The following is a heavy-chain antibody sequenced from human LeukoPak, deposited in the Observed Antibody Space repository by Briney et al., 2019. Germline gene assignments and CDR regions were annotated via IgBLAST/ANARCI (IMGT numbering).Heavy chain of an antibody. CDR1: GFTISDYA. CDR3: AKDPALLWFGESFFDY. CDR2: ISGNGAEA. D-gene: IGHD3-10*01. V-gene: IGHV3-23*01. J-gene: IGHJ4*02. Sequence: GGSLRLSCVASGFTISDYAMNWVRQAPGKGPEWVSGISGNGAEAYYADSVKGRFTISRDNSKNTLYLQMNSLRAEDTAVYYCAKDPALLWFGESFFDYWGQGTLVTVSS.